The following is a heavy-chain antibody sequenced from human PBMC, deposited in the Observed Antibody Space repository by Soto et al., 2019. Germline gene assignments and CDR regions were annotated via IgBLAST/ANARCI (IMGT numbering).Heavy chain of an antibody. CDR2: IIPIFDTP. CDR1: GGTFNKYA. V-gene: IGHV1-69*01. J-gene: IGHJ4*02. CDR3: ARSIGSGGVVGGFAY. D-gene: IGHD3-16*02. Sequence: QVQLVQSGAEVKKPGSAVKISCKASGGTFNKYAMNWVRQAPGHGLEWMGGIIPIFDTPNYAQKFQGRLTIPVDESTTTAYMDLSSLRSAAAAVYYCARSIGSGGVVGGFAYWGQETQITVSS.